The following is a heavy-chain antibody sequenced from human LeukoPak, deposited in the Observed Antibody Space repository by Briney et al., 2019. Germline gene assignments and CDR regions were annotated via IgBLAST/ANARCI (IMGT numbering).Heavy chain of an antibody. D-gene: IGHD6-19*01. CDR2: INHSGST. CDR3: ARDRTGYSSGWYPPGWFDP. CDR1: GGSFSGYY. V-gene: IGHV4-34*01. Sequence: SETLSLTCAVYGGSFSGYYWSWIRQPPGKGLEWIGEINHSGSTNYNPSLKSRVTISVDTSKNQFSLKLSSVTAADTAVYYCARDRTGYSSGWYPPGWFDPWGQGTLVTVSS. J-gene: IGHJ5*02.